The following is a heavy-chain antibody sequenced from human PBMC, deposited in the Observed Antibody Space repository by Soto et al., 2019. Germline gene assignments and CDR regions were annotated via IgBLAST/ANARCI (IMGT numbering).Heavy chain of an antibody. Sequence: PGGSLRLSCAASGFTVSSNYMSWVRQAPGKGLEWISFIYGGGATHYADSVKGRFTISRDGSKNTVYLQMRSLRVEGTAVYYCARVNPPYPWGQGTLVTVSS. CDR1: GFTVSSNY. CDR3: ARVNPPYP. V-gene: IGHV3-53*01. J-gene: IGHJ5*02. CDR2: IYGGGAT.